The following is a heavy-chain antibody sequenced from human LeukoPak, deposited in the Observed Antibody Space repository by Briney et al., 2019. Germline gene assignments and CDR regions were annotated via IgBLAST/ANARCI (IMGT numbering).Heavy chain of an antibody. V-gene: IGHV3-64D*06. CDR2: ISSNGGST. CDR1: GFTFSSYA. Sequence: GGSLRLSCSASGFTFSSYAMHWVRQAPGKGLEYVSAISSNGGSTYYADSVKGRFTISRDNSENTLYLQMSSLRAEDTAVYYCVKDGDIVVVPAAMGPFDYWGQGTLVTVSS. D-gene: IGHD2-2*01. J-gene: IGHJ4*02. CDR3: VKDGDIVVVPAAMGPFDY.